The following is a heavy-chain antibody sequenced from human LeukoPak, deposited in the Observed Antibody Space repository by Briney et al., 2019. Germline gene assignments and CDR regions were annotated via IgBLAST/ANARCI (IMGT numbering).Heavy chain of an antibody. D-gene: IGHD2-21*01. CDR2: ISSSSSYI. V-gene: IGHV3-21*01. CDR3: AGPLIRGN. CDR1: GFTFSSYS. Sequence: GGSLRLSCAASGFTFSSYSMKWVRQAPGEGLEWVSSISSSSSYIYYADSVKGRFTISRDNAKNSLYLQMNSLRAEDTAVYYCAGPLIRGNWGQGTLVTVSS. J-gene: IGHJ4*02.